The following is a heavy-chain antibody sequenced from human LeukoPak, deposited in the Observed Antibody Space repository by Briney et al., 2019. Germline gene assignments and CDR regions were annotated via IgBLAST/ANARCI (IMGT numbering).Heavy chain of an antibody. CDR2: INPNTAGT. J-gene: IGHJ6*03. CDR1: GYTFTGYY. V-gene: IGHV1-2*02. CDR3: ATSAGDYRAGHYYYMCV. D-gene: IGHD4-11*01. Sequence: GASVKVSCKASGYTFTGYYFHWVRQAPGQGLEWMGWINPNTAGTNYAQKFLGGVTLTWDTSISTAYMELNRLTSDDTAVYYCATSAGDYRAGHYYYMCVWGKGTSVTVSS.